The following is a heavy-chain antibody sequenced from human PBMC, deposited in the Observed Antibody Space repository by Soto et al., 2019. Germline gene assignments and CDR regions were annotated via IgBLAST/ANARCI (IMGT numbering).Heavy chain of an antibody. V-gene: IGHV1-46*01. D-gene: IGHD6-13*01. Sequence: QVQLVQSGAEVKKPGASVKVSCKASGYTLTKYYMHWVRQAPGHGLEWMGIINPSGGTTTYAQNFQGRVXXTXDXXTSTVYMELSSLRSEDTAVYYCARGAAAGVRTFDYWGQGTLVTVSS. J-gene: IGHJ4*02. CDR2: INPSGGTT. CDR1: GYTLTKYY. CDR3: ARGAAAGVRTFDY.